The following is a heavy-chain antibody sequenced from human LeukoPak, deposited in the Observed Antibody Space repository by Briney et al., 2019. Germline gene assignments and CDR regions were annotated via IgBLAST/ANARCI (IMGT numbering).Heavy chain of an antibody. Sequence: GSLRLSCAASGFTFSSYAMTWVRQAPGNGLEWVSAISGSGGSTYYADSVKGRFTISRDNSKNTLFLQMNSLRAEDTAVYYCAKRRGLELLYYYYMDVWGKGTTVTVSS. CDR3: AKRRGLELLYYYYMDV. V-gene: IGHV3-23*01. J-gene: IGHJ6*03. D-gene: IGHD1-7*01. CDR2: ISGSGGST. CDR1: GFTFSSYA.